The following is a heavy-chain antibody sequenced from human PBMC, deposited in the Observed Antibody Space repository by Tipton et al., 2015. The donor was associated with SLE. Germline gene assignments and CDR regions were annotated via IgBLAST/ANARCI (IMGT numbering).Heavy chain of an antibody. V-gene: IGHV4-59*01. J-gene: IGHJ5*02. D-gene: IGHD1-14*01. CDR3: ARVRPNRNWFDP. CDR2: IYYSGST. Sequence: GLVKPSETLSLTCTVSGGSISSYYWSWIRQPAGKGLEWIGYIYYSGSTNYNPSLKSRVTISVDTSKNQFSLKLSSVTAADTAVYYCARVRPNRNWFDPWGQGTLVTVSS. CDR1: GGSISSYY.